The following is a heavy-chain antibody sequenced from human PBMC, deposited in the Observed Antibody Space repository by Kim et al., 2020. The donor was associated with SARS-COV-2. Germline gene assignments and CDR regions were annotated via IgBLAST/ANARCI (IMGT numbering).Heavy chain of an antibody. D-gene: IGHD1-26*01. CDR2: ISYDGSDK. J-gene: IGHJ4*02. V-gene: IGHV3-33*05. CDR1: GFSFSIYG. CDR3: SRDEAGSLGDY. Sequence: GGSLRLSCAASGFSFSIYGMHWVRQAPGKGLEWVAVISYDGSDKYYADAVTDRFTISRDNSKNTLYLQMNSLRPEDTAVYYCSRDEAGSLGDYWGQGTLVIVSS.